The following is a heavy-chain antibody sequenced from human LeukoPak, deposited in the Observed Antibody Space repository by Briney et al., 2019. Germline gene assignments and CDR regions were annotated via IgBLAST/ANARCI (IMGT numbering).Heavy chain of an antibody. Sequence: GESLKISCKGSGYNFTSYWIGWVRQMPGKGLEWMGIIYPGDSDTRNSPSFQGQVTFSVDKSITTAYLQWNSLKASDTAMYYCATHLGSQAYWGQGTLVTVSS. V-gene: IGHV5-51*01. CDR3: ATHLGSQAY. CDR1: GYNFTSYW. CDR2: IYPGDSDT. D-gene: IGHD3-10*01. J-gene: IGHJ4*02.